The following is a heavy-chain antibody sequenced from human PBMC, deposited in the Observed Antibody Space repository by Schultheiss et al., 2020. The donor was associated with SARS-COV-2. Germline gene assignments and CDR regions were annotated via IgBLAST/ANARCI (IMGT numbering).Heavy chain of an antibody. D-gene: IGHD6-13*01. V-gene: IGHV1-2*06. CDR1: GYTFTGYY. Sequence: ASVKVSCKASGYTFTGYYMHWVRQAPGQGLEWMGRINPNSGGTNYAQKFQGRVTMTRDTSISTAYMELSRLRSDDTAVYYCARGAAAAVLDYYYYGMDVWGQGTTVTVSS. J-gene: IGHJ6*02. CDR2: INPNSGGT. CDR3: ARGAAAAVLDYYYYGMDV.